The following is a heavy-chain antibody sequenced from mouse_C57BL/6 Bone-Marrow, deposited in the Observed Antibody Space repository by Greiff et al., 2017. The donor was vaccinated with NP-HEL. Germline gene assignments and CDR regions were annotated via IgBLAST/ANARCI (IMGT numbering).Heavy chain of an antibody. Sequence: VQLQESGAELMKPGASVKLSCKATGYTFTGYWIEWVKQRPGHGLEWIGEILPGRGSTNYNEKFKGKATFTADTSSNTAYMQLSSLTTEDSAIYYCAREGIGLVYYFDYWGQGTTLTVSS. CDR1: GYTFTGYW. D-gene: IGHD2-14*01. CDR3: AREGIGLVYYFDY. V-gene: IGHV1-9*01. J-gene: IGHJ2*01. CDR2: ILPGRGST.